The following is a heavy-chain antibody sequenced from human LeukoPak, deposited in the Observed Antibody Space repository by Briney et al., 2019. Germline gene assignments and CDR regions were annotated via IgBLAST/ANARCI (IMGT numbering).Heavy chain of an antibody. CDR3: ARAHVGSWYHTIDY. CDR2: INHSGST. Sequence: PSETLSLTCIVSGDSISSNNWWSWVRQPPGKGLEWIGEINHSGSTNYNPSLKSRVTISVDTSKNQFSLKLSSVTAADTAVYYCARAHVGSWYHTIDYWGQGTLVTVSS. V-gene: IGHV4-4*02. CDR1: GDSISSNNW. D-gene: IGHD6-13*01. J-gene: IGHJ4*02.